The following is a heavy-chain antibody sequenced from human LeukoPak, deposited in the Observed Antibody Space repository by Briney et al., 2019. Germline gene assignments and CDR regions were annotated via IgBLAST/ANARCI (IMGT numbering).Heavy chain of an antibody. CDR2: IKQDGSGR. CDR1: GFTISSYW. D-gene: IGHD3-22*01. V-gene: IGHV3-7*01. Sequence: GGSLRLSCAASGFTISSYWMSWGRHGPGKGLGWVANIKQDGSGRTYVDSVKGRFTISRDNAKNSLYLQMKSLRAEDTAVYYCARDPEDYYDSSAYYDGFDMWGQGTVVTVSS. J-gene: IGHJ3*02. CDR3: ARDPEDYYDSSAYYDGFDM.